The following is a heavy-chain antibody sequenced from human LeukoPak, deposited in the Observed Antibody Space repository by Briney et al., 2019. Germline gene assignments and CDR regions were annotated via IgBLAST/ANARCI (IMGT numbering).Heavy chain of an antibody. Sequence: SETLSLTCAVYGGSFSGYYWSWIRQPPGKGLEWIGEINHSGSTNYNPSLKSRVTISVDPSKNQFSLMLSSVTAADTAVYYCARGVDGSGSYSRYNWFDPWGQGTLVTVSS. CDR3: ARGVDGSGSYSRYNWFDP. J-gene: IGHJ5*02. CDR2: INHSGST. CDR1: GGSFSGYY. V-gene: IGHV4-34*01. D-gene: IGHD3-10*01.